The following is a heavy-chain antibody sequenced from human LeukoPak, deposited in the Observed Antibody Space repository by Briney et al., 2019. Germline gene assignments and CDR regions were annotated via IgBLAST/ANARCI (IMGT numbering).Heavy chain of an antibody. J-gene: IGHJ6*02. Sequence: PGRSLRLSCAASGFTFSSYGMHWVRQAPGKGLEWVAVISYDGSNKYYADSVKGRFTISRDNSKNTLYLQMNSLRAEDTAVYYCAKDLVSSSWYRSYYYYGMDVWGQGTTVTVSS. V-gene: IGHV3-30*18. D-gene: IGHD6-13*01. CDR2: ISYDGSNK. CDR1: GFTFSSYG. CDR3: AKDLVSSSWYRSYYYYGMDV.